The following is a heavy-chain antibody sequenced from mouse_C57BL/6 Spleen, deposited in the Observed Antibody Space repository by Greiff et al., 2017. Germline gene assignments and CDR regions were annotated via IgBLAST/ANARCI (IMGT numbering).Heavy chain of an antibody. J-gene: IGHJ1*03. CDR2: INPSTGGT. V-gene: IGHV1-42*01. CDR1: GYSFTGYY. D-gene: IGHD1-1*01. Sequence: VQLKQSGPELVKPGASVKISCKASGYSFTGYYMNWVKQSPEKSLEWIGEINPSTGGTTYNQKFKAKATLTVDKSSSTAYMQLKSLTSEDSAVYYCARRITTVVAPGWYFDVWGTGTTVTVSS. CDR3: ARRITTVVAPGWYFDV.